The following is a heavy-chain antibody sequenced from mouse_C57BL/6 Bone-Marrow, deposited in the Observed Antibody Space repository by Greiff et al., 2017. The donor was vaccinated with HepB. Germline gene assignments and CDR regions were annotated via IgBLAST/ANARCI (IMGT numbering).Heavy chain of an antibody. V-gene: IGHV5-16*01. J-gene: IGHJ1*03. CDR2: INYDGSST. Sequence: EVKVVESEGGLVQPGSSMKLSCTASGFTFSDYYMAWVRQVPEKGLEWVANINYDGSSTYYLDSLKSRFIISRDNAKNILYLQMSSLKSEDTATYYCARGSPKCYYGSSSYWYFDVWGTGTTVTVSS. D-gene: IGHD1-1*01. CDR3: ARGSPKCYYGSSSYWYFDV. CDR1: GFTFSDYY.